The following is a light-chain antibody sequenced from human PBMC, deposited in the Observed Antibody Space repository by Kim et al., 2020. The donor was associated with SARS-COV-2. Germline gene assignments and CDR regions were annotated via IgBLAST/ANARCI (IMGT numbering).Light chain of an antibody. CDR1: QSVTSSY. CDR2: GAS. V-gene: IGKV3-20*01. CDR3: QQYVRSHTWT. J-gene: IGKJ1*01. Sequence: EIVLTQSPGTLSLSPGERATLSCRASQSVTSSYLAWYQQKPGQAPRLLIYGASSRATGIPDRFSGSGSGTDFTLTISRLEPEDFAVYYCQQYVRSHTWTFGQGTKVDIK.